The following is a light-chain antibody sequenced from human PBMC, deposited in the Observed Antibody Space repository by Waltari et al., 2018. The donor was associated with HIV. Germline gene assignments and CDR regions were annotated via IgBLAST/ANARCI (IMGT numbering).Light chain of an antibody. J-gene: IGLJ2*01. Sequence: QSALTQPASVSGSPGQSITISCPGTRSDVGAYNYVSWYQQRPGKAPKLMIYEVRNRPSGVSNRFSGSKSGNTASLTISGLQAEDEADYYCSSYTTSSVVFGGGTKLTVL. CDR3: SSYTTSSVV. V-gene: IGLV2-14*01. CDR2: EVR. CDR1: RSDVGAYNY.